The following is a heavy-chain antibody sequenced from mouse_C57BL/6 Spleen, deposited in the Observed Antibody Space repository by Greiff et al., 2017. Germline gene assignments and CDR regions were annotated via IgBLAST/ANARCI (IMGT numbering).Heavy chain of an antibody. V-gene: IGHV5-17*01. CDR1: GFTFSDYG. J-gene: IGHJ1*03. CDR2: ISSGSSTI. Sequence: EVQLVESGGGLVKPGGSLKLSCAASGFTFSDYGMHWVRQAPEKGLEWVAYISSGSSTIYYADTVKGRFTISRDNAKNTLFLQMTSLRSEDTAMYYCAREDFTTVVDWYFDVWGTGTTVTVSS. D-gene: IGHD1-1*01. CDR3: AREDFTTVVDWYFDV.